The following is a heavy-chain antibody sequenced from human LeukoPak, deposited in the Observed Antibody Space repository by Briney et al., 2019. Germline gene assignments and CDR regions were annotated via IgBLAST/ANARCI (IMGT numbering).Heavy chain of an antibody. CDR1: GGPISSSSYY. Sequence: PSETLSLTCTVSGGPISSSSYYWGWIRQPPGKGLEWIGSIYYSGSTYYNPSLKSRVTISVDTSKNQFSLKLSSVTAADTAVYYCAIEIRGYSYFDYWGQGTLVTVSS. CDR2: IYYSGST. V-gene: IGHV4-39*07. J-gene: IGHJ4*02. D-gene: IGHD5-18*01. CDR3: AIEIRGYSYFDY.